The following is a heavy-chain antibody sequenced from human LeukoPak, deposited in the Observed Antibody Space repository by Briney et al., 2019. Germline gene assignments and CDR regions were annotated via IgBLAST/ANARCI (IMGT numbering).Heavy chain of an antibody. CDR1: GFTVSTNY. D-gene: IGHD3-10*01. Sequence: GGSLRLSCAASGFTVSTNYMSWVRQAPGKGLEWVSVIYSGDTTFYADSARGKFTISRGNSKNTLYLQMNSLRAEDTAVYYCASILRSSSGYYFDYWGQGTLVTVSS. CDR2: IYSGDTT. J-gene: IGHJ4*02. V-gene: IGHV3-66*01. CDR3: ASILRSSSGYYFDY.